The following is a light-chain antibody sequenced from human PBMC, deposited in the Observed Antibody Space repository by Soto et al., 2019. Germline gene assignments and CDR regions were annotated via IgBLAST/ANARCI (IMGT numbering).Light chain of an antibody. V-gene: IGLV2-14*01. CDR2: DVS. CDR1: SSDVGGYNS. CDR3: SSYTSSSSWA. Sequence: QSALTQPASVSGSPGQSITISCTGTSSDVGGYNSVSWYQQHPGKAPKVMIYDVSNRPSGVSNRFSGSKSGNTASLTISGLRAEDEADYYCSSYTSSSSWAFGGGTKVTVL. J-gene: IGLJ2*01.